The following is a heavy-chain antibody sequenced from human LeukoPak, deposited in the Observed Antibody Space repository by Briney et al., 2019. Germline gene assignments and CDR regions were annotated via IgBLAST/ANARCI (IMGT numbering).Heavy chain of an antibody. V-gene: IGHV3-30*18. CDR1: GFTFSSYG. D-gene: IGHD3-22*01. J-gene: IGHJ4*02. Sequence: PGRSLRLSCAASGFTFSSYGMHWVRQAPGKGLECVAVISYDGSNKYYADSVKGRFTISRDNSKNTLYLQMNSLRAEDTAVYYCAKHGGSYYDSSRPGNYFDYWGQGTLVTVSS. CDR3: AKHGGSYYDSSRPGNYFDY. CDR2: ISYDGSNK.